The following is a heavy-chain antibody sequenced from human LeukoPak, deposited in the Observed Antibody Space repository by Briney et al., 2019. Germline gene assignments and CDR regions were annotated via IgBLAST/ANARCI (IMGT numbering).Heavy chain of an antibody. CDR2: IYYSGST. CDR3: ARIGGLGCGGDCYIDY. D-gene: IGHD2-21*02. J-gene: IGHJ4*02. CDR1: GGSISSYY. Sequence: PSETLSLTCTVSGGSISSYYWSWIRQPPGKGLEWIGYIYYSGSTNYNPSLKSRVTISVDTSKNQFSLKLSSVTAADTAVYYCARIGGLGCGGDCYIDYWGQGTLVTVSS. V-gene: IGHV4-59*08.